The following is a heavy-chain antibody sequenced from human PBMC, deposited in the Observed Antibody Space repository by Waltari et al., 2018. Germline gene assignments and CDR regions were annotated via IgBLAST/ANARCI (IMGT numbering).Heavy chain of an antibody. Sequence: EVQLVESGGGLVQPGGSLRLSCAASGFTFRSYAMHWVRQPPGKGLEYVSAISFDGGRTYYADSVKGRFTSSRDDAKNTVYLQMGGLGADDMAVYYGTRAPEGLWTFDYWGQGTLVTVSA. CDR1: GFTFRSYA. CDR3: TRAPEGLWTFDY. D-gene: IGHD3-10*01. J-gene: IGHJ4*02. CDR2: ISFDGGRT. V-gene: IGHV3-64*07.